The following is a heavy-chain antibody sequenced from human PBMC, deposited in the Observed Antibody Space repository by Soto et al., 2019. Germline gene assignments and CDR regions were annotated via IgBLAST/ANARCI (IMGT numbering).Heavy chain of an antibody. CDR2: IYPGDSDT. CDR3: ARRTGIAAAGTVWFDP. J-gene: IGHJ5*02. V-gene: IGHV5-51*01. D-gene: IGHD6-13*01. CDR1: GYSFTSHW. Sequence: RGESLKISCKGSGYSFTSHWIAWVRQMPGKGLEWMGIIYPGDSDTRYSPSFQGQVTISADKSISTAYLQWSSLKASDTAMYYCARRTGIAAAGTVWFDPWGQGTLVTVSS.